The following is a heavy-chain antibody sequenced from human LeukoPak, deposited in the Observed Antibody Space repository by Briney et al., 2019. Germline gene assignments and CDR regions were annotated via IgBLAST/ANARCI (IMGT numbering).Heavy chain of an antibody. J-gene: IGHJ3*02. D-gene: IGHD1-26*01. V-gene: IGHV1-69*04. Sequence: ASVKVSCKASGGTFSSYAISWVRQAPGQGLEWMGRIIPILGIANYAQKFQGRVTITADKSTSTAYMELSSLRPEDTAVYYCARGGAGDWTFDIWGQGTMVTVSS. CDR1: GGTFSSYA. CDR3: ARGGAGDWTFDI. CDR2: IIPILGIA.